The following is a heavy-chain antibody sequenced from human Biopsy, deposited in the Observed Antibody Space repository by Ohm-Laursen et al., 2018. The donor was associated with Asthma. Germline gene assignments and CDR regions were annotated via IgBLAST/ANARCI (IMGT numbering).Heavy chain of an antibody. D-gene: IGHD1-26*01. V-gene: IGHV3-23*01. CDR2: VSLNGENT. Sequence: SLRLSCSASGFTFSNYAMSWVRQAPGKGLEWVSSVSLNGENTYYTDSVKGRFTISRDNPENTLYLQMSSLGAEDTAIYYGAKDKVGAANSYQYGMDVWGQGTTVTVSS. CDR1: GFTFSNYA. J-gene: IGHJ6*02. CDR3: AKDKVGAANSYQYGMDV.